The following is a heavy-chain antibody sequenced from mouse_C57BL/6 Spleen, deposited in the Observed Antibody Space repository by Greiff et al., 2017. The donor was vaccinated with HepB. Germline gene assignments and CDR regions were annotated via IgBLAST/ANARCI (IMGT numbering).Heavy chain of an antibody. J-gene: IGHJ4*01. CDR1: GYTFTSYW. CDR3: ASSSTRYYAMDY. V-gene: IGHV1-69*01. D-gene: IGHD1-1*01. Sequence: QVQLQQPGAELVMPGASVKLSCKASGYTFTSYWMHWVKQRPGQGLEWIGEIDPSDSYTNYNQKFKGKATLTADKSSSTAYMQLSSLTSEDSAVYFCASSSTRYYAMDYWGQGTSVTVSS. CDR2: IDPSDSYT.